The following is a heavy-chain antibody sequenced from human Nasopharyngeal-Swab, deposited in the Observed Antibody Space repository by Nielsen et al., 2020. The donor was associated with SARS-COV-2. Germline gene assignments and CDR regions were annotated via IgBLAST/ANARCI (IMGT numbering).Heavy chain of an antibody. CDR2: SIPIFGTA. Sequence: SLKVSCNASGGTFSSYAISWVRQAPAQGLEWMGGSIPIFGTANYAQKFQGRVTITADKSTSTAYMELSSLRSEDTAVYYCARDRIEITIFGVVYYGMDVWGQGTTVTVSS. CDR3: ARDRIEITIFGVVYYGMDV. V-gene: IGHV1-69*06. CDR1: GGTFSSYA. D-gene: IGHD3-3*01. J-gene: IGHJ6*02.